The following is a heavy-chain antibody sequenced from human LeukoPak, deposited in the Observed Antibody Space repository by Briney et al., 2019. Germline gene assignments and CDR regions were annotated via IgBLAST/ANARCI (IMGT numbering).Heavy chain of an antibody. Sequence: GGSLRLSCAASGYTFSNYWMSWVRQAPGKGLEWVANIKEDGSQKYYVDSVKGRFTISRDNAKNSLYLQMNSLRAEDTAVYYCARDGSLGGCFNFDYWGQGTLVTVSS. V-gene: IGHV3-7*05. D-gene: IGHD6-19*01. CDR3: ARDGSLGGCFNFDY. CDR1: GYTFSNYW. CDR2: IKEDGSQK. J-gene: IGHJ4*02.